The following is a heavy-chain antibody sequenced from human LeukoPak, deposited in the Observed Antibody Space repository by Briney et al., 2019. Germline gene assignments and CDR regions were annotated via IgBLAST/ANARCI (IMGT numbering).Heavy chain of an antibody. D-gene: IGHD3-16*01. Sequence: PGGSLRLSCAASGFTFSRYEMNWVRQAPGKELEWVSYITSSGSPTFYADSVKGRFTVSRDNAKNSLYLQMNSLRAEDTAVYYCARALRLGATVWGQGTMVTVSS. CDR3: ARALRLGATV. CDR1: GFTFSRYE. J-gene: IGHJ3*01. CDR2: ITSSGSPT. V-gene: IGHV3-48*03.